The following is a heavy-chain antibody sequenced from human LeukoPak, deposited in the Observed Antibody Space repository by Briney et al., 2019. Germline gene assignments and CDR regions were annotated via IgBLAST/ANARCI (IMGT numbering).Heavy chain of an antibody. D-gene: IGHD3-22*01. CDR1: GGSISSYY. CDR3: ARAHSSGKYNWFDP. CDR2: ISSSGST. J-gene: IGHJ5*02. Sequence: SETLSLTCTVFGGSISSYYWSWIRQPAGKGLEWIGRISSSGSTNYNPSLKSRVTMSVDTSKNQFSVNLSSVTAADTAVYYCARAHSSGKYNWFDPWGQGTLVTVSS. V-gene: IGHV4-4*07.